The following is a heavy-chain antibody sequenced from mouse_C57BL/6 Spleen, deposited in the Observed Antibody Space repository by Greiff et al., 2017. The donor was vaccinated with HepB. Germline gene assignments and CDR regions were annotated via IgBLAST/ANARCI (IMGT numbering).Heavy chain of an antibody. Sequence: VQLQQSGAELARPGASVKLSCKAPGYTFTSYGISWVKQRTGQGLEWIGEIYPRSGNTYYNEKFKGKATLTADKSSSTAYMELRSLTSEDSAVYFCAVYYGNPLDVWGTGTTVTVSS. CDR1: GYTFTSYG. CDR3: AVYYGNPLDV. J-gene: IGHJ1*03. D-gene: IGHD2-1*01. CDR2: IYPRSGNT. V-gene: IGHV1-81*01.